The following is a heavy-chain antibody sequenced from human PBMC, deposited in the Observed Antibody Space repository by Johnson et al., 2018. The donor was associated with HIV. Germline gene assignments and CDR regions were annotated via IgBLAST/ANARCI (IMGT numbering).Heavy chain of an antibody. V-gene: IGHV3-7*01. CDR3: GRDSRALLWFGERGDVSDI. CDR1: GFTFSTYW. CDR2: IKQYGSEK. D-gene: IGHD3-10*01. Sequence: VQLVESGGGLVQPGGSLRLSCAASGFTFSTYWMTWVRQAPGKGLEWVANIKQYGSEKYYVDSVKGRFAISRDNAKNALYLQMTSLRAEDTAVYYCGRDSRALLWFGERGDVSDIWGQGTMVTVSS. J-gene: IGHJ3*02.